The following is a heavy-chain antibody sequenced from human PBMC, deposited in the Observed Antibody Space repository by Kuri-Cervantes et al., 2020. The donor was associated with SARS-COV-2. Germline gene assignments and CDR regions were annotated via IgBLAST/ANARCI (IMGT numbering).Heavy chain of an antibody. V-gene: IGHV4-39*01. J-gene: IGHJ6*02. CDR3: ARHPRNPRMDV. Sequence: SETLSLTCTVSGGSISSSSYYWAWIRQPPGKGPEWIGSVYYDGSTYYTPSLKSRVTISVDTSKTQFSLKVSSVTAADTAVYYCARHPRNPRMDVWGQGTTVTVSS. CDR2: VYYDGST. CDR1: GGSISSSSYY. D-gene: IGHD1-14*01.